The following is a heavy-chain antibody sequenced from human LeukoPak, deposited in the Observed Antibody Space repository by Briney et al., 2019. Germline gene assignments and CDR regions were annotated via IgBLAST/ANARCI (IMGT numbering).Heavy chain of an antibody. CDR3: AKEGGYCSSSSCSDYFDY. CDR1: GFTFSSYA. J-gene: IGHJ4*02. CDR2: ISGGGGST. Sequence: PGGSLRLSCAASGFTFSSYAMSWVRQAPGKGLEWVSAISGGGGSTYYAESVKGRCTFSRDNSKDTLYLQLNSLRVEDTAVYYCAKEGGYCSSSSCSDYFDYWGQGSLVTVSS. D-gene: IGHD2-2*01. V-gene: IGHV3-23*01.